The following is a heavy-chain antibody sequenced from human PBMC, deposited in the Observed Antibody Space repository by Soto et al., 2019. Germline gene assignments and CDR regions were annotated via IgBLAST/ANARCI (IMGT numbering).Heavy chain of an antibody. J-gene: IGHJ4*02. D-gene: IGHD1-26*01. V-gene: IGHV3-23*04. CDR3: AKRPRALLTFDY. Sequence: EVQLVDSGGGLVQPGGSLRLSCGAFGIIFSKYVLCLVRQASGKGLEWVSSISDSGGTSYYADSVKGRFTISRDNSKNTLYLQMNSLRAEDTAIYYCAKRPRALLTFDYWGQGTLVTVSS. CDR1: GIIFSKYV. CDR2: ISDSGGTS.